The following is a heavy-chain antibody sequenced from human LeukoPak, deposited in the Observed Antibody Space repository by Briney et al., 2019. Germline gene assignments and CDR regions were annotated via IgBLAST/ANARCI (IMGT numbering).Heavy chain of an antibody. Sequence: SVKVSCKASGGTFSSYAISWVRQAPGQGLEWMGGIIPIFGTANYAQKFQGRVTITADKSTSTAYMELSRLRSDDTAVYYCARGRDYGNRYYFDYWGQGTLVTVSS. CDR3: ARGRDYGNRYYFDY. J-gene: IGHJ4*02. D-gene: IGHD4-17*01. V-gene: IGHV1-69*06. CDR2: IIPIFGTA. CDR1: GGTFSSYA.